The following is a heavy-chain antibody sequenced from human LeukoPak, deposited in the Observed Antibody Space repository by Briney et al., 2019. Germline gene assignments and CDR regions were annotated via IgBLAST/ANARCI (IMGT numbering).Heavy chain of an antibody. CDR3: ARPLNSGYDTLDY. D-gene: IGHD5-12*01. V-gene: IGHV5-51*01. Sequence: GESLKISCKTSGYSFTTYLIGWVRQMPGKGLEWLGIIYPGDSDTRYSPSFQGKVTISADKSISTAYLQWSSLKASDTAIYYCARPLNSGYDTLDYWGQGTLVTVSS. CDR2: IYPGDSDT. J-gene: IGHJ4*02. CDR1: GYSFTTYL.